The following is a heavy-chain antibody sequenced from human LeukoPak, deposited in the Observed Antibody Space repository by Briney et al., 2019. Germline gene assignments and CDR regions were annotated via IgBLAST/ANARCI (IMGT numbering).Heavy chain of an antibody. CDR1: GFTFDDYA. D-gene: IGHD3-22*01. CDR3: AKSPSDYYDSSGYLPDY. J-gene: IGHJ4*02. Sequence: QPGRSLRLSCAASGFTFDDYAMHWVRQAPGKGLEWVLGISCNSGSIGYADSVKGRFTISRDNAKNSLYLQMNSLRAEDTALYYCAKSPSDYYDSSGYLPDYWGQGTLVTVSS. V-gene: IGHV3-9*01. CDR2: ISCNSGSI.